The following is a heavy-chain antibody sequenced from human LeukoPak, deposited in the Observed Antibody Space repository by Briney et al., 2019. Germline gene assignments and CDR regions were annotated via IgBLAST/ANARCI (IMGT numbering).Heavy chain of an antibody. CDR3: ARLRVGDGFDY. CDR2: INPSGGST. CDR1: GYTFTSYY. D-gene: IGHD5-24*01. Sequence: GASVKVSCKASGYTFTSYYMHWVRQAPGQGLEWMGIINPSGGSTSYAQKFQGRVTMTRDTSISTAYMELSRLRSDDTAVYYCARLRVGDGFDYWGQGTLVTVSS. J-gene: IGHJ4*02. V-gene: IGHV1-46*01.